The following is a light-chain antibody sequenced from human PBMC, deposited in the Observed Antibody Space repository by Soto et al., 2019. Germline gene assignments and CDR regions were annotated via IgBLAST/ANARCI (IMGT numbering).Light chain of an antibody. V-gene: IGKV3-20*01. J-gene: IGKJ2*01. CDR3: QYYGASPYP. CDR2: GAS. CDR1: QSLVATY. Sequence: EIVLTQSPGTLSLSPGGSATLSCRASQSLVATYIGWYQAMRGQAPRLLIHGASTRATGIPNMFSGSGSGTDFTLTISTLEPEDFAVYYCQYYGASPYPFGQGTKLEI.